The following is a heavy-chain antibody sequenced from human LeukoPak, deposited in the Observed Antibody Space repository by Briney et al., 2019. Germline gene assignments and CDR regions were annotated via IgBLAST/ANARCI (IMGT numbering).Heavy chain of an antibody. Sequence: SETLSLTFTGSGGSVITYYWSWIRPRPGKGRECSCYIYYSGSTNYNPSLKSRVTISVDTSKNQFSLKLSSVTAADSAVYYCARAPAGRYFDWLVDYWGQGTLVTVSS. D-gene: IGHD3-9*01. CDR1: GGSVITYY. V-gene: IGHV4-59*02. J-gene: IGHJ4*02. CDR3: ARAPAGRYFDWLVDY. CDR2: IYYSGST.